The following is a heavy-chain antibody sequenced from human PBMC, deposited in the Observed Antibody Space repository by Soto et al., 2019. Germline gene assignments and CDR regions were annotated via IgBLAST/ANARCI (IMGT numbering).Heavy chain of an antibody. CDR1: GLTFSTSL. CDR2: INSDGTVM. CDR3: ARERCDR. J-gene: IGHJ5*02. Sequence: RRSLRVACVASGLTFSTSLMHWVRQAPGKGLVLLARINSDGTVMSYADSVRGRFTISIDNSKNTLYFQMNSLRAEGTAVFYCARERCDRWGQGTLVTVSS. V-gene: IGHV3-74*01.